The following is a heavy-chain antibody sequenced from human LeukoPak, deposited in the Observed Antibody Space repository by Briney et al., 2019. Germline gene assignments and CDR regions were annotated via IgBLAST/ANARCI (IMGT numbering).Heavy chain of an antibody. CDR3: ARAKQAYSRYQLLDY. CDR1: GYTFTSYG. D-gene: IGHD6-6*01. CDR2: ISAYNGNT. J-gene: IGHJ4*02. Sequence: ASVKVSCKASGYTFTSYGISWVRQAPGQGLEWMGWISAYNGNTNYAQKLQGRVTMTTDTSTSTAYMELRSLRSDDTAVYYCARAKQAYSRYQLLDYWGQGTLVTVSS. V-gene: IGHV1-18*01.